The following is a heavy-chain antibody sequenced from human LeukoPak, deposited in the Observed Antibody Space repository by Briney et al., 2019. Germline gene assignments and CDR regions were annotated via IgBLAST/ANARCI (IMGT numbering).Heavy chain of an antibody. CDR2: IYYSGST. V-gene: IGHV4-59*08. CDR1: GGSLSSYY. D-gene: IGHD2-2*01. CDR3: TRLAVPGYCSSTSCPRYNWFDP. Sequence: SETLSLTCTVSGGSLSSYYWSWIRQPPGKGLEWIGYIYYSGSTNYSPSLKSRVTITVDSSKNQFSLKLSSVTDADTAVYYCTRLAVPGYCSSTSCPRYNWFDPWGQGTPVTVSS. J-gene: IGHJ5*02.